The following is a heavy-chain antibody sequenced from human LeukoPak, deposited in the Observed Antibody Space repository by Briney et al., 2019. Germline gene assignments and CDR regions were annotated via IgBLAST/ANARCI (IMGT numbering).Heavy chain of an antibody. D-gene: IGHD3-16*02. J-gene: IGHJ4*02. CDR1: GYTFTDYY. CDR3: ARGTVILSFDY. CDR2: INPNSGGT. Sequence: ASVKVSCKASGYTFTDYYMHWVRQAPGQGLEWMGWINPNSGGTHYAQKFQGRVTMTRDTSITTAYLELTRLRSDDAAVYYCARGTVILSFDYWGQGTLVTVSS. V-gene: IGHV1-2*02.